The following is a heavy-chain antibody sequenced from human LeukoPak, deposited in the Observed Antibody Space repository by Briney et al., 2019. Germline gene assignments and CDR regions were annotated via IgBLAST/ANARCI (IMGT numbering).Heavy chain of an antibody. CDR3: ARGNDYGN. D-gene: IGHD4-17*01. Sequence: SETLSLTCTVSGDSINGYFWSWIRQPPGKGLEWIGYIYYSGGTNYNPSLKSRVTISVDTSKNQFSLKLSSVSAADTAVYYCARGNDYGNWGQGTLVTVSS. V-gene: IGHV4-59*12. CDR1: GDSINGYF. J-gene: IGHJ4*02. CDR2: IYYSGGT.